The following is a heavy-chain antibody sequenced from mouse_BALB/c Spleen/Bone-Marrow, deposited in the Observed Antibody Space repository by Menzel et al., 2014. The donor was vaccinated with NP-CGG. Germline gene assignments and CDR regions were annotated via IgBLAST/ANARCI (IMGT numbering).Heavy chain of an antibody. J-gene: IGHJ3*01. CDR3: ARLEGXXGSTXAY. D-gene: IGHD1-1*01. CDR1: GYSFTSYW. V-gene: IGHV1-61*01. CDR2: IHPSDTET. Sequence: QVQLQQPGAELVRPGASVKLSCKASGYSFTSYWMNWVRQRPGQGLEWLGMIHPSDTETRLNQRFKDKATLTVDKSSSTAYMQLSSPTSEDAAVYYCARLEGXXGSTXAYWGQGTLVTGAA.